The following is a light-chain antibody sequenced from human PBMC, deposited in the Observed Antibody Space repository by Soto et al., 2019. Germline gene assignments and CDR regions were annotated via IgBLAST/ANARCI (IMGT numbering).Light chain of an antibody. CDR1: SSDVGGYNY. J-gene: IGLJ3*02. CDR2: EVT. CDR3: SPYTRSSTHWV. V-gene: IGLV2-14*01. Sequence: QSALTQPASVSGSPGQSITISCTGTSSDVGGYNYVSWYQQHPGKAPKLMIYEVTNRPSGVSNRFSGSKSGNTASLTISGLQAEDEADYYCSPYTRSSTHWVFGGGTQLTVL.